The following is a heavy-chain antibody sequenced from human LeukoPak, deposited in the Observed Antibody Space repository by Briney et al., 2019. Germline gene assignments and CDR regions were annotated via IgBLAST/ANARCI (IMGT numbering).Heavy chain of an antibody. J-gene: IGHJ4*02. D-gene: IGHD3-10*01. CDR1: GFIFSTYE. CDR3: AKGLNYYGSGSYSSY. Sequence: GGSLRLSCAASGFIFSTYEMNWVRQAPGKGLEWVSAISGSGGSTYYADSVKGRFTISRDNSKNTLYLQMNSLRAEDTAVYYCAKGLNYYGSGSYSSYWGQGTLVTVSS. V-gene: IGHV3-23*01. CDR2: ISGSGGST.